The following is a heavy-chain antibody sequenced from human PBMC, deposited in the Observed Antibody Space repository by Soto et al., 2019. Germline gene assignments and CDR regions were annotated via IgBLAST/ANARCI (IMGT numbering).Heavy chain of an antibody. D-gene: IGHD6-13*01. Sequence: EVRLLDSGGGLVQPGGSLRLSSAASGFTFSSYAMNWVRQAPGKGLEWVSVISGSGDSTYYADSVKGRFTISRDNSKNTLYLQMNSLRTEDTAVYYCARRGPGTYFDYWGQGTLVTVSS. V-gene: IGHV3-23*01. J-gene: IGHJ4*02. CDR1: GFTFSSYA. CDR3: ARRGPGTYFDY. CDR2: ISGSGDST.